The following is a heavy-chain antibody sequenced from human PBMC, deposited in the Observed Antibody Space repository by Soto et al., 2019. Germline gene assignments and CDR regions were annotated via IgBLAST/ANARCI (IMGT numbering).Heavy chain of an antibody. Sequence: GSGPTLVNPTQTLALTCTFSGFSLSTSGVGVGWIRQPPGKALEWLALIYWDDDKRYSPSLKSRHTITKDTSKNQVVLTMTNMDPVDTATYYCAHRGDLIPKKYFDYWGQGTLVTVSS. CDR1: GFSLSTSGVG. CDR3: AHRGDLIPKKYFDY. J-gene: IGHJ4*02. CDR2: IYWDDDK. D-gene: IGHD3-16*01. V-gene: IGHV2-5*02.